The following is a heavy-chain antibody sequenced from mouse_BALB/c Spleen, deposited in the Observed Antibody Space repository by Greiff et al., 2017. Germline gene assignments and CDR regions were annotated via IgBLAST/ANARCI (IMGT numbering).Heavy chain of an antibody. D-gene: IGHD2-14*01. Sequence: EVKLQESGPELVKPGASVKMSCKASGYTFTSYVMHWVKQKPGQGLEWIGYINPYNDGTKYNEKFKGKATLTSDKSSSIAYMELSSLTSEDSAVYYCAREGYRYDERTFAYWGQGTLVTVSA. CDR2: INPYNDGT. V-gene: IGHV1-14*01. CDR1: GYTFTSYV. J-gene: IGHJ3*01. CDR3: AREGYRYDERTFAY.